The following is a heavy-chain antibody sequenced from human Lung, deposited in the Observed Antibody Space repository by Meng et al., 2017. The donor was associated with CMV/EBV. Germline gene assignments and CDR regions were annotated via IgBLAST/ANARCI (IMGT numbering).Heavy chain of an antibody. D-gene: IGHD3/OR15-3a*01. CDR3: ARLFHTILGTGYYYGMDV. V-gene: IGHV1-2*02. CDR2: INPNSGGT. J-gene: IGHJ6*02. CDR1: GYIFNGYN. Sequence: ASVXVSXXASGYIFNGYNMHWVRQAPGQGLEWMGWINPNSGGTNYAQRFQGRVTLTIDTSISTAYMELSRLKSDDTAVYFCARLFHTILGTGYYYGMDVWGQGTXVTVSS.